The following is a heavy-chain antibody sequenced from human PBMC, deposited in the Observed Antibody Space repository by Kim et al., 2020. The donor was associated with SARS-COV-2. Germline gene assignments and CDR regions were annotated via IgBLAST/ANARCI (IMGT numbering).Heavy chain of an antibody. Sequence: GGSLRLSCAASGFIFSNFWMSWVRQAPGKGLEWVASINQDESEKYYVDSVKGRFTASRDNAKNSLYLQMNSLRAEDTAVYFCARFGWVIGGLVRSTFDHWGQGARVTVSS. D-gene: IGHD2-21*01. V-gene: IGHV3-7*01. CDR2: INQDESEK. J-gene: IGHJ4*02. CDR1: GFIFSNFW. CDR3: ARFGWVIGGLVRSTFDH.